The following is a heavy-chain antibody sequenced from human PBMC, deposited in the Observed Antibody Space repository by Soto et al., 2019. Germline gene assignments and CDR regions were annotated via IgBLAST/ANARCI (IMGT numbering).Heavy chain of an antibody. CDR2: IYYSGST. Sequence: KPWETLSLTCTVSGGSISTYYWSWIRQPPGKGLEWIGYIYYSGSTNYNPSLKSRVTISVDTSKNQLSLKLSYVTDADTAVYYCALFNCGYYNSSGYHPFDYWGQGTMVTVYS. J-gene: IGHJ4*02. CDR1: GGSISTYY. V-gene: IGHV4-59*01. CDR3: ALFNCGYYNSSGYHPFDY. D-gene: IGHD3-22*01.